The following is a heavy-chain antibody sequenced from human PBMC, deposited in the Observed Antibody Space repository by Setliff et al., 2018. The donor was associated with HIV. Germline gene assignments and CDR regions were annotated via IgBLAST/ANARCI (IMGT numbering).Heavy chain of an antibody. CDR3: ARIFGDQGYYYGMDV. V-gene: IGHV4-59*01. J-gene: IGHJ6*02. CDR1: GGSISGYY. CDR2: IYYSGST. Sequence: PSETLSLTCTVSGGSISGYYWSWIRQPPGKGLEWIGYIYYSGSTNYNPSLKSRVTISVDTSKNQFSLKLSSVIAADTAVYYCARIFGDQGYYYGMDVWGQGTTVTVS. D-gene: IGHD3-3*01.